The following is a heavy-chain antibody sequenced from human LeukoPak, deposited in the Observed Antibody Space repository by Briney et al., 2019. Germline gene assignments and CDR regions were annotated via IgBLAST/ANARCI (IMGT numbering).Heavy chain of an antibody. CDR3: TTGDYYGSGSRPYYYYYYMDV. V-gene: IGHV3-15*01. J-gene: IGHJ6*03. Sequence: GGSLRLSCAASGFTFSNAWMSWVRQAPGKGLEWVGRIKSKTDGGTTDYAAPVKGRFTISRDDSKNTLYLQMNSLKTEDTAVYYCTTGDYYGSGSRPYYYYYYMDVWGKGTTVTGSS. CDR2: IKSKTDGGTT. CDR1: GFTFSNAW. D-gene: IGHD3-10*01.